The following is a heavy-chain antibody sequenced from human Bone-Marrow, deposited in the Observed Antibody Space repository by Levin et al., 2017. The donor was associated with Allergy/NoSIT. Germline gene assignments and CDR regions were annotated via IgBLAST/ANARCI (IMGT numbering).Heavy chain of an antibody. V-gene: IGHV4-30-4*01. D-gene: IGHD2-2*01. Sequence: SETLSLTCTVSGGSISSDDYYWSWIRQPPGKGLEWIGYIYYSGSSFYNPSLQTRFTISVDTSKKQFSLKVTSVTAADTAVYFCARGWGGDCYGTSCPDAFDIWGRGIKVTVSS. J-gene: IGHJ3*02. CDR3: ARGWGGDCYGTSCPDAFDI. CDR1: GGSISSDDYY. CDR2: IYYSGSS.